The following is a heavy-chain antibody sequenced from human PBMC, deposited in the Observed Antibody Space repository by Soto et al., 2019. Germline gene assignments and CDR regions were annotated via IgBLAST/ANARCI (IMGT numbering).Heavy chain of an antibody. V-gene: IGHV4-34*01. Sequence: QVQLQQWGAGLLKPSETLSLTCAVYGGSFSGYYWSWIRQPPGKGLVWIGEINHSGSTNYNPSLKIRVPISVDASKNQFCLKLSSVTAADTAVYYCARGGIVATTRGYYYYGMDVWGQGTTVTASS. D-gene: IGHD5-12*01. J-gene: IGHJ6*02. CDR2: INHSGST. CDR1: GGSFSGYY. CDR3: ARGGIVATTRGYYYYGMDV.